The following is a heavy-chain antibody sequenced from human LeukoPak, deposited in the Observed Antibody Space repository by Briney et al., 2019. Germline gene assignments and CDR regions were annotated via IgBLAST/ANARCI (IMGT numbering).Heavy chain of an antibody. J-gene: IGHJ6*02. V-gene: IGHV1-8*01. CDR2: MNPNSGDT. Sequence: GASVKVSCRASGYTLTTYDFNWVRQATGQGLEWMGWMNPNSGDTGYIQKFQGRLTMTWNTSTSTAYMELRSLRSDDTAVYYCAREAYYYYYYGMDVWGQGTTVTVSS. CDR1: GYTLTTYD. CDR3: AREAYYYYYYGMDV.